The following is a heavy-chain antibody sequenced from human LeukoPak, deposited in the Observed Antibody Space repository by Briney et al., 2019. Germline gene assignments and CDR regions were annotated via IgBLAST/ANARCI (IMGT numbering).Heavy chain of an antibody. CDR2: ISGSGGST. J-gene: IGHJ4*02. V-gene: IGHV3-23*01. Sequence: GGSLRLSCAASGFTFTNNAMSWVRQAPGKGLEWVSAISGSGGSTYYADSVKGRFTISRDNSKNTLYLQMISLRAEDTAVYYCAKGRHSSSGMFDYWGQGTLVTVSS. D-gene: IGHD1-26*01. CDR1: GFTFTNNA. CDR3: AKGRHSSSGMFDY.